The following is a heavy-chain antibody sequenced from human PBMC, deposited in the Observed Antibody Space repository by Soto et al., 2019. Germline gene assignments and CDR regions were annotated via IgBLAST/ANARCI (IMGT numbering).Heavy chain of an antibody. CDR3: ARVLDYYDPYYYYGMDV. D-gene: IGHD3-22*01. J-gene: IGHJ6*02. V-gene: IGHV3-21*01. Sequence: EVQLVESGGGLVKPGGSLRLSCAASEFTFSTYSMNWVRQAPGKGLEWVSSISSSSSYIYYADSVKGRVTISRDNAKNSRYVQMNSLRAEDTAVYYCARVLDYYDPYYYYGMDVWGQGTTVTDS. CDR1: EFTFSTYS. CDR2: ISSSSSYI.